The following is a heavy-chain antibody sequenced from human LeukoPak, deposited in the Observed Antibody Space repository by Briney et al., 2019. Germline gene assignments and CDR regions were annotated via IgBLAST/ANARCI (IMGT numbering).Heavy chain of an antibody. J-gene: IGHJ6*02. D-gene: IGHD6-19*01. CDR2: ISGSGGST. CDR1: GFTFSSYA. CDR3: ARCGRALSSGWHRNGMDV. V-gene: IGHV3-23*01. Sequence: GGSLRLSCAASGFTFSSYAMSWVRQAPGKGLEWVSAISGSGGSTYYADSVKGRFTISRDNSKNTLYLQMNSLRAEDTAVYYCARCGRALSSGWHRNGMDVWGQGTTVTVSS.